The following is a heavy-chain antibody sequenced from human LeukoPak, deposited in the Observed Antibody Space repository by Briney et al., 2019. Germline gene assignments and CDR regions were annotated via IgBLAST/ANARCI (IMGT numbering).Heavy chain of an antibody. Sequence: ASVKVSCKASGYTFTSYGISWVRQAPGQGLEWMGWISAYNGNTNYAQKLQGRVTMTTDTSTSTAYMELRSLRSDDTAVYYCARDRDPGLRFLAPDPSYWGQGTLVTVSS. D-gene: IGHD3-3*01. CDR2: ISAYNGNT. CDR3: ARDRDPGLRFLAPDPSY. CDR1: GYTFTSYG. V-gene: IGHV1-18*01. J-gene: IGHJ4*02.